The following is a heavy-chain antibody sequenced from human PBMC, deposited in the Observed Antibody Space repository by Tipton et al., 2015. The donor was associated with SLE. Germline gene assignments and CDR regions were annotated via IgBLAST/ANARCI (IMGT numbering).Heavy chain of an antibody. D-gene: IGHD1-26*01. CDR2: IYSGGSST. CDR3: AKDGGSYQGEFDY. CDR1: GLTFSSYA. Sequence: SLRLSCAASGLTFSSYAMSWVRQAPGKGLEWVSVIYSGGSSTYYADSVKGRFTISRDNSKNTLYLQMNSLRAEDTAVYYCAKDGGSYQGEFDYWGQGTLVTVSS. J-gene: IGHJ4*02. V-gene: IGHV3-23*03.